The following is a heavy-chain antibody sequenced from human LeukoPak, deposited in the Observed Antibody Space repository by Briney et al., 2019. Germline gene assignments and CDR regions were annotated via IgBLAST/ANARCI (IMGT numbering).Heavy chain of an antibody. J-gene: IGHJ4*02. CDR3: ARDSAGNDY. CDR1: GFTFSTYE. D-gene: IGHD6-13*01. Sequence: GGSLRLSCSASGFTFSTYEMNWVRQAPGKGLEWVANIKQDGSEKYYVDSVKGRFTISRDNAKNSLYLQMNSLRAEDTAMYYCARDSAGNDYWGQGTLVTVSP. V-gene: IGHV3-7*01. CDR2: IKQDGSEK.